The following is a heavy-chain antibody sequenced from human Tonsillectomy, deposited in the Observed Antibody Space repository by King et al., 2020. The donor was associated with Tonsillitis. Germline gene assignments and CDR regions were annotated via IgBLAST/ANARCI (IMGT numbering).Heavy chain of an antibody. D-gene: IGHD3-22*01. Sequence: VQLQQWGAGLLKPSETLSLTCAVYGGSFSGYYWNWIRQPPGKGLEWIGEINHSGSADYNPSLKSRVTMSVDTSKNQFSLKLSSVTAADTAVSYCAGGRIPYYDSSGYYAYYYYGVDVWGQGTTVTVSS. V-gene: IGHV4-34*01. CDR1: GGSFSGYY. CDR3: AGGRIPYYDSSGYYAYYYYGVDV. CDR2: INHSGSA. J-gene: IGHJ6*02.